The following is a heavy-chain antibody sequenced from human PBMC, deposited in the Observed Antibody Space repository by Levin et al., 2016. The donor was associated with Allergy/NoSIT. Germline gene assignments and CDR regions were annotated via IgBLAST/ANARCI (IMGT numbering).Heavy chain of an antibody. CDR2: IYFSGST. CDR3: ARHMYGSGRYHYYGMKV. V-gene: IGHV4-39*01. D-gene: IGHD3-10*01. CDR1: GDSISSGNYY. J-gene: IGHJ6*02. Sequence: SETLSLTCTVSGDSISSGNYYWGWIRQPPGKGLEWIGSIYFSGSTYYNPSLKSRVTISVDTSKNQITLKLRSVTAADTAVYYCARHMYGSGRYHYYGMKVWGQGTTVTVSS.